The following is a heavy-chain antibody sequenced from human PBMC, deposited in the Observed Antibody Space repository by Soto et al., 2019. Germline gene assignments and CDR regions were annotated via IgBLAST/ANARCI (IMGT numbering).Heavy chain of an antibody. V-gene: IGHV3-30*18. J-gene: IGHJ4*02. Sequence: GGSLRLSCAASGVTLGGSGMHLVRQAPGRGLEWVAVLLSDGYTKLYAASVEGRFTISRDASKNTLFLQMNSLRADDTAIYYCFKGRGATTEATIREIVWGQGT. CDR1: GVTLGGSG. D-gene: IGHD2-15*01. CDR3: FKGRGATTEATIREIV. CDR2: LLSDGYTK.